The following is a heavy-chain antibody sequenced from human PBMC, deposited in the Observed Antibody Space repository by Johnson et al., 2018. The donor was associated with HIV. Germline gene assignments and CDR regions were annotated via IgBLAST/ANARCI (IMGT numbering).Heavy chain of an antibody. CDR3: AKDQWYNWNYVSPDAFDI. V-gene: IGHV3-30*04. CDR1: GFTFSSHA. CDR2: IPYVGSNK. J-gene: IGHJ3*02. Sequence: HVHLVDSGGGLIQPGRSLRLPCASSGFTFSSHAMHWVRQAPGQGLEWVAVIPYVGSNKHYAHSVKGRFTISRDNSQSTLYLQMNSLRAEDTAVYYCAKDQWYNWNYVSPDAFDIWGQGTMVTVSS. D-gene: IGHD1-7*01.